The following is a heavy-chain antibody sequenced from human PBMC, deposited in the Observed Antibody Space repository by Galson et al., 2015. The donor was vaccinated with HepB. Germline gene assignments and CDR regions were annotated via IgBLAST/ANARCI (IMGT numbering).Heavy chain of an antibody. CDR1: GGTFSTYA. D-gene: IGHD6-13*01. J-gene: IGHJ4*02. V-gene: IGHV1-69*13. CDR3: AREGRAAPTNPVDY. CDR2: ITPIFGTA. Sequence: SVKVSCKASGGTFSTYAINWVRQAPGQGLEWMGGITPIFGTANYAQKFQGRVTITADESTSTVYMELSSLRSEDTAVYYCAREGRAAPTNPVDYWGQGTQVTVSS.